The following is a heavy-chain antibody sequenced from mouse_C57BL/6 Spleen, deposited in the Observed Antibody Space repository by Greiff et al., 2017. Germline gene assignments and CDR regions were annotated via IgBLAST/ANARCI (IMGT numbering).Heavy chain of an antibody. D-gene: IGHD1-1*01. J-gene: IGHJ4*01. Sequence: EVKVVESGGGLVKPGGSLKLSCAASGFTFSDSGMHWVRQAPETGLEWVAYISSGSSTIYYADTVKGRFPISRDNAKNTLFLQMTSLRSEDTAMYYCARVFTFYAMDFWGQGTSVTASS. CDR2: ISSGSSTI. CDR1: GFTFSDSG. V-gene: IGHV5-17*01. CDR3: ARVFTFYAMDF.